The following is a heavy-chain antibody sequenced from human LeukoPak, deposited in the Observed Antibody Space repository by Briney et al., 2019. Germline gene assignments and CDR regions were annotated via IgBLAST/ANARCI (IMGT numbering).Heavy chain of an antibody. V-gene: IGHV1-69*04. CDR3: ARAKYYDSTNYLDY. J-gene: IGHJ4*02. Sequence: ASVKVSCKASGGTFSSYAISWVRQAPGQGLEWMGRIIPILGIANYAQKFQGRVTITADKSTGTAYMELSSLRSEDTAVYYCARAKYYDSTNYLDYWGQGTLVTVSS. D-gene: IGHD3-22*01. CDR2: IIPILGIA. CDR1: GGTFSSYA.